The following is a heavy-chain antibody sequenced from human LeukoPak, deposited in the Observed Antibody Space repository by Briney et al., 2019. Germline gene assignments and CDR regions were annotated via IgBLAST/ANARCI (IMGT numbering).Heavy chain of an antibody. V-gene: IGHV3-53*01. CDR3: ASMEMPLSLDY. Sequence: GGSLRLSCAASGFTVSSNYMSWVRQAPGKGLEWVSVIYSGGSTYYADSVKGRFTISRDNSKNTLYLQMNSLRAEDTAVYYCASMEMPLSLDYWGQGTLVTVSS. CDR2: IYSGGST. CDR1: GFTVSSNY. J-gene: IGHJ4*02. D-gene: IGHD5-24*01.